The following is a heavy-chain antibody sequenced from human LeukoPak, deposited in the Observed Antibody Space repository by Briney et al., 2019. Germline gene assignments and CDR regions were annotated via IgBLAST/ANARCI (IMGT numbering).Heavy chain of an antibody. CDR1: GFTFSTYG. V-gene: IGHV3-33*01. Sequence: GGSLRLSCAASGFTFSTYGMHWVRQAPGKGLEWVAAIWHDGNNKYYADSVKGRFSISRDNSKNTLDLQMNSLRAEDTAVYYCARGSGYNYGNFDYWGQGTLVTVSS. J-gene: IGHJ4*02. D-gene: IGHD5-18*01. CDR2: IWHDGNNK. CDR3: ARGSGYNYGNFDY.